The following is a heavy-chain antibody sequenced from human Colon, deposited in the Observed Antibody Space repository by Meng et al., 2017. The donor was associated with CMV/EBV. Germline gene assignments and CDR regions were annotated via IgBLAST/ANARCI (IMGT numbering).Heavy chain of an antibody. V-gene: IGHV3-20*04. D-gene: IGHD2-15*01. Sequence: GESLKISCVASGLVFDDFDISWVRLIPGKGLEWVSGAKWNGDKAGYADSVEGRFTISRDNGKNSLYLQMDSLRDEDSGIYYCARETSAVPRMFDIWGQGTLVTVSS. J-gene: IGHJ4*02. CDR2: AKWNGDKA. CDR3: ARETSAVPRMFDI. CDR1: GLVFDDFD.